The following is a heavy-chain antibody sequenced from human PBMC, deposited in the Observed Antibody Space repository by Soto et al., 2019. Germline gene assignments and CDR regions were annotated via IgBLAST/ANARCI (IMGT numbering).Heavy chain of an antibody. CDR1: GYTFTSYA. D-gene: IGHD3-10*01. CDR3: ARGWFGEFVDYFDY. Sequence: QVQLVQSGAEVKKPGASVKVSCKASGYTFTSYAISWVRQAPGQGLEWMGWISAYNGNTNYAQKVQGRVNMSTDTSTSTAYMELRSLRSDDTAVYYCARGWFGEFVDYFDYWGQGTLVTVSS. CDR2: ISAYNGNT. J-gene: IGHJ4*02. V-gene: IGHV1-18*01.